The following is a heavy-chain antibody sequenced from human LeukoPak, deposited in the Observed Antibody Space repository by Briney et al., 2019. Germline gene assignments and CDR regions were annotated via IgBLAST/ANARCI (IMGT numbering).Heavy chain of an antibody. D-gene: IGHD1-26*01. V-gene: IGHV1-8*01. J-gene: IGHJ5*02. CDR3: ALRTGSYWFDP. CDR2: MIPSSGNK. CDR1: GYTFTSYD. Sequence: ASVKVSCKASGYTFTSYDINWVRQATGQGLEWMGWMIPSSGNKGYEQNFQGRVTMARNTSISTAYMELSSLRSEDTAVYYCALRTGSYWFDPWGQGTLVTVSS.